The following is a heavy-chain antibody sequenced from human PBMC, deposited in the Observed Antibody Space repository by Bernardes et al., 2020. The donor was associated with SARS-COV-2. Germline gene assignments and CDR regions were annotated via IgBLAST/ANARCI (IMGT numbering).Heavy chain of an antibody. CDR2: INPSGGST. D-gene: IGHD2-2*01. CDR1: GYTFTSYY. CDR3: ARARYCSSTSCFIADAFDI. Sequence: ASVKVSCKASGYTFTSYYMHWVRQAPGQGLEWMGIINPSGGSTSYAQKFQGRVTMTRDTSTSTVYMELSSLRSEDTAVYYCARARYCSSTSCFIADAFDIWGQGTMVTVSS. J-gene: IGHJ3*02. V-gene: IGHV1-46*01.